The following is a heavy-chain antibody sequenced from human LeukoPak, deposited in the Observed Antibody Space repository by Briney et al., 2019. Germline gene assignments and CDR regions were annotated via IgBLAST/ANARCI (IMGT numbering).Heavy chain of an antibody. CDR2: IYYSGST. Sequence: SETLSLTCNVSGGSISSNYWSWVRQPPGKGLEWIGYIYYSGSTNYNPSHKSRATISVDTSKNQCSLKLSSVTAADTAVYYCARIRESIVGARFGFDLWGQGTLVTVSS. J-gene: IGHJ5*02. CDR1: GGSISSNY. CDR3: ARIRESIVGARFGFDL. V-gene: IGHV4-59*01. D-gene: IGHD1-26*01.